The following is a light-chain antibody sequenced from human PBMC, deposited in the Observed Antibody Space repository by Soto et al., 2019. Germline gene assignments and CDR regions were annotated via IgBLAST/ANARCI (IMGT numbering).Light chain of an antibody. Sequence: EIVLTQSPGTLSLSPGERATLTCRASQSLGYGSIAWYQQRPGQAPRLLIYGASTRATGIPNRFSVSGSGTDYTLTITRLEPEDFAIYYCQKYGSSLTLGGGTKVEIK. V-gene: IGKV3-20*01. CDR2: GAS. J-gene: IGKJ4*01. CDR1: QSLGYGS. CDR3: QKYGSSLT.